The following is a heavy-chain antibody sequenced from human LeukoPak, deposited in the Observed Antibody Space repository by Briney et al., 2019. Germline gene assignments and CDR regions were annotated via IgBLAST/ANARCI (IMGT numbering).Heavy chain of an antibody. J-gene: IGHJ4*02. D-gene: IGHD3-22*01. V-gene: IGHV4-59*01. Sequence: SETLSLTCTVYGGSISSYYWSWIRQPPGKGLEWIGYIYYSGSTNYNPSLKSRVTISVDTSKNQFSLKLSSVTAADTAVYYCASRTMIVGSFDYWGQGTLVTVSS. CDR3: ASRTMIVGSFDY. CDR2: IYYSGST. CDR1: GGSISSYY.